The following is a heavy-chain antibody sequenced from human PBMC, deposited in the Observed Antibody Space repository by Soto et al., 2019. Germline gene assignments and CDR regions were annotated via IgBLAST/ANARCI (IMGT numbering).Heavy chain of an antibody. D-gene: IGHD1-1*01. CDR1: GYTFTSYA. Sequence: ASVKVSCKASGYTFTSYAMHWVRQAPGQRLEWMGWINAGNGNTKYSQKFQGRVTITRDTSASTAYMELSSLRSEDTAVHYCARDPQTISVPFDYWGQGTLVTVSS. J-gene: IGHJ4*02. CDR2: INAGNGNT. V-gene: IGHV1-3*01. CDR3: ARDPQTISVPFDY.